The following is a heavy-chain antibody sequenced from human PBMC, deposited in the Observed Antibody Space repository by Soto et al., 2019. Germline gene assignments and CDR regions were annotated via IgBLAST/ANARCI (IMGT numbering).Heavy chain of an antibody. CDR2: MNPNTGNT. D-gene: IGHD2-15*01. CDR1: GYTVTSSD. V-gene: IGHV1-8*01. J-gene: IGHJ5*02. Sequence: QVQLVQSGAEVKKPGASVRVSCKASGYTVTSSDVYWVRQATGQGLELMGWMNPNTGNTGYAQKFQGRVTMTRNTSISTAYMELSSLRSEDTAVYYCARGSNHCSGGSCYSDWFDPWGQGTPVTVSS. CDR3: ARGSNHCSGGSCYSDWFDP.